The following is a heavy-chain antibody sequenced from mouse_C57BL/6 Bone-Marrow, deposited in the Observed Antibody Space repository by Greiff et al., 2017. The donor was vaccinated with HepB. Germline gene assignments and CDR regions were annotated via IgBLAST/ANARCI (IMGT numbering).Heavy chain of an antibody. D-gene: IGHD2-1*01. CDR1: GYAFSSSW. CDR3: ARTGVYYGYYEDAMDY. Sequence: QVQLKESGPELVKPGASVKISCKASGYAFSSSWMNWVKQRPGKGLEWIGRIYPGDGDTNYTGKFKGKATLTADTSSSTAYMQLSSLTSEDSAVYFCARTGVYYGYYEDAMDYWGQGTSVTVSS. CDR2: IYPGDGDT. V-gene: IGHV1-82*01. J-gene: IGHJ4*01.